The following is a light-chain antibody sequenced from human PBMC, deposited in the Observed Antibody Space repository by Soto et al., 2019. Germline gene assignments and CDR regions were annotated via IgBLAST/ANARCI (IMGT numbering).Light chain of an antibody. CDR2: GAS. J-gene: IGKJ1*01. Sequence: DIVMTQSPASLSVSPGEGVTLSCRASQSVGNDLAWYQQIAGQAPRLLIYGASNRATGVPARFSGSGSGTDFTLTIRTLQSEDFAVYCCQQYYNWPPAWTFGQGTRVDIK. V-gene: IGKV3-15*01. CDR1: QSVGND. CDR3: QQYYNWPPAWT.